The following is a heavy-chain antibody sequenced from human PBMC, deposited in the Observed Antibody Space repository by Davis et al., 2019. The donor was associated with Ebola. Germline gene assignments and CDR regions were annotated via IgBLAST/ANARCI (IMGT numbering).Heavy chain of an antibody. V-gene: IGHV3-30*18. D-gene: IGHD3-10*01. CDR1: GFTFSSYG. J-gene: IGHJ4*02. CDR2: TSYDGSSD. CDR3: GKNRQIIRGPAPVDY. Sequence: LSLTCAASGFTFSSYGMHWVRQAPGKGLEWVAFTSYDGSSDFYADSVKGRFSISRDNSKKTSYLEINSLRPEDTALYFCGKNRQIIRGPAPVDYWGQGTLVSVSS.